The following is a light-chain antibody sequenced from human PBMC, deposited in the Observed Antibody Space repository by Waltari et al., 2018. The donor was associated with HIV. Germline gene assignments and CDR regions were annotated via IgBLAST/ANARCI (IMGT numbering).Light chain of an antibody. CDR1: HTVSDNN. J-gene: IGKJ3*01. CDR2: GAS. CDR3: QQYDASGRFT. Sequence: EIVLTQSPGTLTLSPGERATLSCRASHTVSDNNFAWYQQKPVQVPRLLIYGASSRATGIPDRFSGSASGTEFTLNISRLDPEDVAVYYCQQYDASGRFTFGPGTIVHIK. V-gene: IGKV3-20*01.